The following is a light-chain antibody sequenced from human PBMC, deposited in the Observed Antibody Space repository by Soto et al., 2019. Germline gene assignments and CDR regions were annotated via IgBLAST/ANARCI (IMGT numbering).Light chain of an antibody. J-gene: IGKJ1*01. CDR2: GAS. Sequence: EIVLTQSPGTLSLTPGERATLSCRASQSVSSTFLAWYQQKPGQAPKVLIYGASTRATGIPDRFSGSGSGTYLTLTISRLEPEDFAMYYCQQYESSRTFGQGTKVEMK. CDR3: QQYESSRT. V-gene: IGKV3-20*01. CDR1: QSVSSTF.